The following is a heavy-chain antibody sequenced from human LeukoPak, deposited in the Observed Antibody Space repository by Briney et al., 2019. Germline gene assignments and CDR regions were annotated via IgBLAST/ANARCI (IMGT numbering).Heavy chain of an antibody. CDR1: GGSFSGYY. CDR3: ASRGRLGELSLRRFDY. J-gene: IGHJ4*02. CDR2: INHSGST. Sequence: SETLSLTCAVYGGSFSGYYWSWIRQPPGKGLEWIGEINHSGSTNYNPSLKSRVTISVDTSKNQFSLKLSSVTAADTAVYYCASRGRLGELSLRRFDYWGQGTLVTVSS. V-gene: IGHV4-34*01. D-gene: IGHD3-16*02.